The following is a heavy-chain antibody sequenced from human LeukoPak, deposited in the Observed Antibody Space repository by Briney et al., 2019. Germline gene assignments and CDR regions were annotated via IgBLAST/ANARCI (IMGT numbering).Heavy chain of an antibody. CDR3: ARDFYCSRTSCYAPSFDY. D-gene: IGHD2-2*01. CDR1: GFTFSSYE. J-gene: IGHJ4*02. V-gene: IGHV3-48*03. Sequence: GGSLRLSCAASGFTFSSYEMNWVRQAPGKGLEWVSYITSSGSTIYYADSVKGRFTISRDNAKNSLYLQMKSLRAEDTAVYYCARDFYCSRTSCYAPSFDYWGQGTLVTVSS. CDR2: ITSSGSTI.